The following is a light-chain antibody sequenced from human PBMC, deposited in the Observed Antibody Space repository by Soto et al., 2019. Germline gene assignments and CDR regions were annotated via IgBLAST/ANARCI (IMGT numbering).Light chain of an antibody. J-gene: IGKJ4*01. CDR3: QQYNNWPLS. CDR1: QSVGTN. CDR2: GAS. Sequence: EIVMTQSPATLSVSPGERATLSCRASQSVGTNLAWYQQKPGQAPRLLIFGASTRATGIPARFSGSGSGTDFTLTISRLQSEDFGVYYCQQYNNWPLSFGGGTKVEIK. V-gene: IGKV3-15*01.